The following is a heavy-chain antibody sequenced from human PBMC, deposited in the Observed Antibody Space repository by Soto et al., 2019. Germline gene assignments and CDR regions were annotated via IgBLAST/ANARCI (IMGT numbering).Heavy chain of an antibody. J-gene: IGHJ3*02. V-gene: IGHV3-48*02. Sequence: PGGSLRLSCAASGFSFSNYVMYWVRQAPGKGLEWVSYISSSGTTIYYADSVKGRFTISRDNAKNSLYLQMNSLRDEDTAVYYCARTMADAFDIWGQGTMVTVSS. CDR3: ARTMADAFDI. CDR2: ISSSGTTI. D-gene: IGHD3-3*01. CDR1: GFSFSNYV.